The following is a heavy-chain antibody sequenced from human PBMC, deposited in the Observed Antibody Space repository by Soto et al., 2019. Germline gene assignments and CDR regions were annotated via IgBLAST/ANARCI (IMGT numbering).Heavy chain of an antibody. D-gene: IGHD6-19*01. Sequence: GGSLRLSCAASGFTFSNYDMRWVRQAPGKGLEWVSFISNDGSNIYYADSVKGRFTISRDNSKNTLYLQMNSLRAEDTAVYYCARGGGGGSHAVFDHWGQGTLVTVSS. J-gene: IGHJ5*02. CDR2: ISNDGSNI. V-gene: IGHV3-30*03. CDR1: GFTFSNYD. CDR3: ARGGGGGSHAVFDH.